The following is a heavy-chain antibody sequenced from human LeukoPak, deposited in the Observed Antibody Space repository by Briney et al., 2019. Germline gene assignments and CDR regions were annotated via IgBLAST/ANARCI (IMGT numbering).Heavy chain of an antibody. V-gene: IGHV1-18*01. Sequence: ASVKVSCKASGYTFTDYGLSWVRLAPGQGLEWMGWISVYNGNTIYAQKFQGRLTVTTDTSTSTAYMELRSLRSDDTAVYYCARGRPGKHPFDYWGQGTLVTVSS. J-gene: IGHJ4*02. CDR3: ARGRPGKHPFDY. CDR1: GYTFTDYG. CDR2: ISVYNGNT.